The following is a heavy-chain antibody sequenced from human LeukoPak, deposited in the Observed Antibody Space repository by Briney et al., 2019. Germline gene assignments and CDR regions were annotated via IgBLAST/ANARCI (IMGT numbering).Heavy chain of an antibody. V-gene: IGHV3-33*01. CDR2: IWYDGSNK. Sequence: PGGSLRLSCAASGFTFSDYGIHWVRQAPGKGLEWVAVIWYDGSNKYYADSVKGRFTISRDNSKKTLYLQMNSPRVEDTAVYYCVRASGSFDYWGQGTLVTVSS. CDR1: GFTFSDYG. D-gene: IGHD3-10*01. J-gene: IGHJ4*02. CDR3: VRASGSFDY.